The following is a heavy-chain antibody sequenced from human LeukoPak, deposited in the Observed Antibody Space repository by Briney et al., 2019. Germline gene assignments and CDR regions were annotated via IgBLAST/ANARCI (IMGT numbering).Heavy chain of an antibody. D-gene: IGHD3-10*01. V-gene: IGHV4-38-2*02. Sequence: SETLSLTCTVSGYSISSGYYWGWLRPPPGKGLEWIGSIYHSGSTYYNPSLKSRVTISVDTSKNQFSLKLTSVTAADTAVYHCARALRGYYMDVWGKGTTVTVSS. CDR3: ARALRGYYMDV. J-gene: IGHJ6*03. CDR1: GYSISSGYY. CDR2: IYHSGST.